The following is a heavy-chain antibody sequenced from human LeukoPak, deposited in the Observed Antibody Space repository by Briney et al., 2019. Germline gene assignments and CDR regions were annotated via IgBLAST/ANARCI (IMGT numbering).Heavy chain of an antibody. Sequence: ASVKVSCKASGGTFSSYAISWVRQAPGQGLEWMGWINPNSGGTNYAQKFQGRVTMTRDTSISTAYMELSRLRSDDTAVYYCARAYGDYEGAFDIWGQGTMVTVSS. CDR2: INPNSGGT. V-gene: IGHV1-2*02. D-gene: IGHD4-17*01. CDR1: GGTFSSYA. CDR3: ARAYGDYEGAFDI. J-gene: IGHJ3*02.